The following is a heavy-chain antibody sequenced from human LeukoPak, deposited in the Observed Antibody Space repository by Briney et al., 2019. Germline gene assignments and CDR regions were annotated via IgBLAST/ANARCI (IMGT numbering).Heavy chain of an antibody. CDR2: INGSGGST. CDR1: GFTFSSYD. D-gene: IGHD3-10*01. Sequence: GGSLRLSCLVSGFTFSSYDMNWVRQAPGKGLEWVSGINGSGGSTYYADSVKGRFTISRDNSKNTLYLQMNSLSAEDTAVYYCAKEGLKGSSPLTGGKKYFDYWGQGTLVTVSS. V-gene: IGHV3-23*01. J-gene: IGHJ4*02. CDR3: AKEGLKGSSPLTGGKKYFDY.